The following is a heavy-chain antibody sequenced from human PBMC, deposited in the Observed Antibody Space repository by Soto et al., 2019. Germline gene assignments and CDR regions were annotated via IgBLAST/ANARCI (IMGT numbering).Heavy chain of an antibody. CDR3: AKSYGDYVFFDY. CDR2: ISGTGGST. V-gene: IGHV3-23*01. CDR1: GFSFSSYA. D-gene: IGHD4-17*01. Sequence: EVQLLESGGGVGQPGGSLRLSCAATGFSFSSYALNWVRQAPGKGLEWVSGISGTGGSTYYADSVKGRFTISRENSKNTLYLQMNSLRAGDTAVYYCAKSYGDYVFFDYWGQGSLVTVPS. J-gene: IGHJ4*02.